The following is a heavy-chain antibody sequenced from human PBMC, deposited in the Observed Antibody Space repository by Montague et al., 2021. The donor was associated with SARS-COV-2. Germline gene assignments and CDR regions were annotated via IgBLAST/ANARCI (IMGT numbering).Heavy chain of an antibody. V-gene: IGHV3-23*01. Sequence: SLRLSCAASGFTFSNYAMSWFRQARGKALEGVSAICNTGSKQRYTDSVKGRFTISRDNSKNTLYLQMDSLRAEDTAVYYCAKDRVVPPDRNLDYWGQGTL. CDR2: ICNTGSKQ. J-gene: IGHJ4*02. CDR1: GFTFSNYA. CDR3: AKDRVVPPDRNLDY. D-gene: IGHD2-2*01.